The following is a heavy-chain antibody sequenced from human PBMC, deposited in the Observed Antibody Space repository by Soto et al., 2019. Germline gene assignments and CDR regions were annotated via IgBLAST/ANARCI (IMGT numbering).Heavy chain of an antibody. Sequence: QVQLVQSGAEVRKPGSSVKVSGNASGDTFSFYTINWVRQAPGLGLEWMGRVNPIVSMSNYAQKFQGRVTITADKSTNTAYMQLSSLRSEDTAIYYCAASYGSGYRAFDYWGQGALVTVSS. CDR1: GDTFSFYT. J-gene: IGHJ4*02. V-gene: IGHV1-69*02. CDR3: AASYGSGYRAFDY. CDR2: VNPIVSMS. D-gene: IGHD3-10*01.